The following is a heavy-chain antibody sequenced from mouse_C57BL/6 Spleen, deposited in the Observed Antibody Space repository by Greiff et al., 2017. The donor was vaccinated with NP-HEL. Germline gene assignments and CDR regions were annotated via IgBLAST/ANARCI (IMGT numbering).Heavy chain of an antibody. J-gene: IGHJ2*01. CDR1: GYAFSNYW. Sequence: VQLQQSGAELVKPGASVKISCTASGYAFSNYWMNWVKQRPGKGLEWIGQIYPGDGDTNYNGKFKGKATLTADKSSSTAYMQLSSLTSEDSAVYFCAPDCYYFDDWGKGTTLTVSS. D-gene: IGHD2-4*01. CDR3: APDCYYFDD. V-gene: IGHV1-80*01. CDR2: IYPGDGDT.